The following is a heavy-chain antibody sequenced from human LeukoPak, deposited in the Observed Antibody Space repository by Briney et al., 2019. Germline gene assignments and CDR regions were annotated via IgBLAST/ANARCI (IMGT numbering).Heavy chain of an antibody. CDR3: ARQKNPEGGYSSVTDAFDI. J-gene: IGHJ3*02. Sequence: SETLSLTCTVSGGSISSYYWSWIRQPPGKGLEWIGYIYYSGSTNYNPSLKSRVTISVDTSKNQFSLKLSSVAAADTAVYYCARQKNPEGGYSSVTDAFDIWGQGTMVTVSS. D-gene: IGHD5-18*01. CDR2: IYYSGST. CDR1: GGSISSYY. V-gene: IGHV4-59*08.